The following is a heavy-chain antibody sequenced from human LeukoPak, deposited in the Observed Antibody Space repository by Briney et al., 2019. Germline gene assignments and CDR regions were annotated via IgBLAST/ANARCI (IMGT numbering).Heavy chain of an antibody. J-gene: IGHJ4*02. Sequence: GGSLRLSCAASGFTFSSYAMSWVRQAPGKGPEWVSAISGSGGSTYYADSVKGRFTISRDNSKNTLYLQMNSLRAEDTAVYYCAKLSDYYDSSGYRGEFDYWGQGTLVTVSS. D-gene: IGHD3-22*01. CDR1: GFTFSSYA. V-gene: IGHV3-23*01. CDR2: ISGSGGST. CDR3: AKLSDYYDSSGYRGEFDY.